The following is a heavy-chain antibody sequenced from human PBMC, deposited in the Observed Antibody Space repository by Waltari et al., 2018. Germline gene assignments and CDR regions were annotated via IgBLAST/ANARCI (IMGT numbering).Heavy chain of an antibody. D-gene: IGHD3-16*01. CDR2: ISGSGGST. CDR1: GFTFSSYA. V-gene: IGHV3-23*01. CDR3: ANPTSYSPTGEDY. Sequence: EVQLLESGGGLVQPGGSLRLSCAASGFTFSSYAMSWVRQAPGKGLEWVSAISGSGGSTYYADSVKGRFTISRDNSKNTLYLQMNSLRAEDTAVYYCANPTSYSPTGEDYWGQGTLVTVSS. J-gene: IGHJ4*02.